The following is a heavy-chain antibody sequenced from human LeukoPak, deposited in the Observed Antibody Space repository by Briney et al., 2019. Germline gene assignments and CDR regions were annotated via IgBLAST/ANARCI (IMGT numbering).Heavy chain of an antibody. CDR3: ARGVEPLAANTLDY. Sequence: QPGGSLRLSCAASGFTVITNDMTWVRQAPGKGLEWVSVLYSDGNTKYADSVQGRFTISRDNSKNTLYLEMNSLSPDDTAVYYCARGVEPLAANTLDYWGEGTLVTVSS. J-gene: IGHJ4*02. D-gene: IGHD1-14*01. CDR2: LYSDGNT. CDR1: GFTVITND. V-gene: IGHV3-53*01.